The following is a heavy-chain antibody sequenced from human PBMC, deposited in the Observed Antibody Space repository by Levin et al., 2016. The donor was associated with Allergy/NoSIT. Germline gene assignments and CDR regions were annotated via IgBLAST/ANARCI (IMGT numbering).Heavy chain of an antibody. CDR1: GFIFSNSD. J-gene: IGHJ4*02. CDR2: MSYDGSNK. D-gene: IGHD3-3*01. V-gene: IGHV3-30*18. Sequence: GESLKISCVGSGFIFSNSDIHWVRQAPGKGLEWVSIMSYDGSNKYYADSVKGRFTISRDNSKNTLYLQMNSLRAEDTALYYCVKDTLWSGYYSDLDSWGQGTLVTVSS. CDR3: VKDTLWSGYYSDLDS.